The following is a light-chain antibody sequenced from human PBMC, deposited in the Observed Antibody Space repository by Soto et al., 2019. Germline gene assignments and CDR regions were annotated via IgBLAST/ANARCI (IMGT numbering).Light chain of an antibody. CDR1: SSDVGSYDL. CDR3: CSYAGSSSNYV. J-gene: IGLJ1*01. V-gene: IGLV2-23*01. Sequence: QSVLTQPASVSGSPGQSITISCTGTSSDVGSYDLVSWYQHHPGKAPKLVIYEGSKRPLGLSNRFSGSKSGNTASLTISGLQAEDEADYYCCSYAGSSSNYVFGTVTKVTVL. CDR2: EGS.